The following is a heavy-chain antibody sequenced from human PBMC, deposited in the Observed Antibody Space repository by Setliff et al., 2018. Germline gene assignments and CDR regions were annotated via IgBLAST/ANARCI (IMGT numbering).Heavy chain of an antibody. CDR2: VFTATDDT. CDR3: VRQDILTGYYAFDY. D-gene: IGHD3-9*01. Sequence: GASVKVSCKTSGYSFTKYFLHWVRQAPGQGLEWMGRVFTATDDTQFRTEFQGRVSVTRDTSMSTTYMELSGLRSDDTAVYYCVRQDILTGYYAFDYWGQGTQVTSPQ. J-gene: IGHJ4*02. CDR1: GYSFTKYF. V-gene: IGHV1-2*06.